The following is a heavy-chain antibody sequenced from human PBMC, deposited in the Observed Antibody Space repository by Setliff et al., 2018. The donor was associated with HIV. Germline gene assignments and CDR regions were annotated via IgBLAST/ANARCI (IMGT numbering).Heavy chain of an antibody. V-gene: IGHV4-38-2*02. J-gene: IGHJ3*02. D-gene: IGHD3-22*01. CDR1: GYAISSGFY. CDR2: IYNSGST. Sequence: ASETLSLTCTVSGYAISSGFYWGWIRQPPGKGLEWIGNIYNSGSTYYNPSLKSRVTISVDTSKNQFSLKLSSVTAADTAVYYCAREPRTTMILNAFDIWGQGTMVTVSS. CDR3: AREPRTTMILNAFDI.